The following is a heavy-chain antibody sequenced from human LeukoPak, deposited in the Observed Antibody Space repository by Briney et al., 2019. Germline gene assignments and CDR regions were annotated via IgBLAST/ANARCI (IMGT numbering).Heavy chain of an antibody. CDR2: INPNSGGT. Sequence: ASVKVPCKASGYAFTGYYMHWVRQAPGQGLEWMGRINPNSGGTNYAQKFQGRVTMTRDTSISTAYMELSRLRSDDTAVYYCARGEYYDFWSGYYWGQGTLVTVSS. J-gene: IGHJ4*02. V-gene: IGHV1-2*06. D-gene: IGHD3-3*01. CDR3: ARGEYYDFWSGYY. CDR1: GYAFTGYY.